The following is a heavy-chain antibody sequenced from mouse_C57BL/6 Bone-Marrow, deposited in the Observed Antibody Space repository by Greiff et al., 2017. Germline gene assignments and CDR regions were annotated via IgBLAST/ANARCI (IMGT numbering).Heavy chain of an antibody. J-gene: IGHJ4*01. Sequence: EVKLVESGGGLVQPGGSLSLSCAASGFTFTDYYMSWVRQPPGKALEWLGFIRNTANGYTTEYSASVKGRFTISRDNSQSILYLQMIALGAEDSATYYCARSYAMYYWGQGTSVTVSA. V-gene: IGHV7-3*01. CDR3: ARSYAMYY. CDR2: IRNTANGYTT. CDR1: GFTFTDYY.